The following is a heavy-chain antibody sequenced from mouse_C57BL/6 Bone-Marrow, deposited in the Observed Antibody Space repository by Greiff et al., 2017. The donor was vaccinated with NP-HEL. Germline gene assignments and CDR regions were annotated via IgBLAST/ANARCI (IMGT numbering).Heavy chain of an antibody. V-gene: IGHV1-63*01. CDR1: GYTFTNYW. J-gene: IGHJ3*01. CDR2: IYPGGGYP. Sequence: VQLQQSGAELVRPGTSVKMSCKASGYTFTNYWIGWATPRPGHGLEWIGDIYPGGGYPTYNEKFKGKATLTADKSSSTAYMQCSSLTSEDSAIYYCAYGSSPAWFAYWGQGTLVTVSA. CDR3: AYGSSPAWFAY. D-gene: IGHD1-1*01.